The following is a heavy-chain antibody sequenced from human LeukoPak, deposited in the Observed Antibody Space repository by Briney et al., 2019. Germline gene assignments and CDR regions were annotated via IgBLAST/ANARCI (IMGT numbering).Heavy chain of an antibody. D-gene: IGHD3-22*01. V-gene: IGHV4-59*08. CDR3: ARQHPIYDSSGYDDY. J-gene: IGHJ4*02. Sequence: PSETLSLTCTVSGGSISSYYWSWIRQPPGKGLEWIGYIYYSGSTNYNPSLKSRVTISVDTSKNQFSLKLSSVTAADTAVYYCARQHPIYDSSGYDDYWGQGTLVTVSS. CDR2: IYYSGST. CDR1: GGSISSYY.